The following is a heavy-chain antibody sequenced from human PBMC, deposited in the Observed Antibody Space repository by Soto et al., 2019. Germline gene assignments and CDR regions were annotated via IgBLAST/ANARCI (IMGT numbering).Heavy chain of an antibody. CDR2: ISAYNGNT. CDR3: AAAIYYYDSSGYYRRVGEARY. CDR1: GYTFTSYG. J-gene: IGHJ4*01. Sequence: ASVNGSCKASGYTFTSYGISWVRQAPGQGLEWMGWISAYNGNTNYAQKLQGRVTMTTDTSTSTAYMELRSLRSDDTAVYYCAAAIYYYDSSGYYRRVGEARYWG. V-gene: IGHV1-18*01. D-gene: IGHD3-22*01.